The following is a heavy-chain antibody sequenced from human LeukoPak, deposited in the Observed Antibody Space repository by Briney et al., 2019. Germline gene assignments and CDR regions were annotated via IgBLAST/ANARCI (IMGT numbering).Heavy chain of an antibody. CDR3: ARYNSAWKTDDY. CDR2: IKQDGSDK. Sequence: PGGSLRLSCAASGFTFNSYWMTWVRQAPGKGLEWVADIKQDGSDKYYAGSVKGRLTISRDKAKNSLYLQMNSLRAEDTAVYFCARYNSAWKTDDYWGQGTLVTVSS. J-gene: IGHJ4*02. D-gene: IGHD6-19*01. CDR1: GFTFNSYW. V-gene: IGHV3-7*03.